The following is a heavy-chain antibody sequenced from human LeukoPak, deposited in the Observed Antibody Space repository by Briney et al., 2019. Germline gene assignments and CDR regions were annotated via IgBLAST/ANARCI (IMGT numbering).Heavy chain of an antibody. J-gene: IGHJ4*02. CDR3: ARGGDYVVAGYY. CDR1: GLTVSSNY. V-gene: IGHV3-66*01. D-gene: IGHD4-17*01. CDR2: IYIDGSI. Sequence: GGSLRLSCAASGLTVSSNYMSWVRQAPGKGLEWVSAIYIDGSIHYADSVKGRFSISRDNSRNTVYLQMNSLRGEDTAVYYCARGGDYVVAGYYWGQGTLVTASS.